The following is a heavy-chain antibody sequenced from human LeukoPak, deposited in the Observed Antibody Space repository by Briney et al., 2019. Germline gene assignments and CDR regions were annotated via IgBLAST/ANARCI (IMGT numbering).Heavy chain of an antibody. CDR1: GGSISSSSYY. CDR3: AGANIALYYFDY. CDR2: IYYSGST. V-gene: IGHV4-61*03. Sequence: SETLSLTCTVSGGSISSSSYYWGWIRQPPGKGLEWIGYIYYSGSTNYNPSLKSRVTISVDTSKNHFSLKLSSVTAADTAVYFCAGANIALYYFDYWGQGTLVTVSS. D-gene: IGHD2/OR15-2a*01. J-gene: IGHJ4*02.